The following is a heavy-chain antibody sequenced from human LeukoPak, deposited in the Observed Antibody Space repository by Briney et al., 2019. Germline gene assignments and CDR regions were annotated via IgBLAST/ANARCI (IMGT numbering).Heavy chain of an antibody. CDR3: AKAGSAKYQLLPFRYFQH. J-gene: IGHJ1*01. CDR2: VSGRGTTT. CDR1: GFLFNSYA. V-gene: IGHV3-23*01. Sequence: GGSLRLSCTASGFLFNSYAMTWVRQAPGKGLEWVSTVSGRGTTTYYADSVKGRFTISRDNSKGTMYLQLHSLRAEDTAVYYCAKAGSAKYQLLPFRYFQHWGQGTLVTVSS. D-gene: IGHD2-2*01.